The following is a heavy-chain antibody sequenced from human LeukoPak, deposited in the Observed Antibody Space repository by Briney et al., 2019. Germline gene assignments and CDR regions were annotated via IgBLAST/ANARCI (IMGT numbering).Heavy chain of an antibody. CDR3: ARGPDVDTAMVLGGDY. J-gene: IGHJ4*02. Sequence: GGSLRLSCAASGFTFSSYWMHWVRQAPGKGLVWVSRINSDGSSTSYADSEKGRFTISRDNAKNTLYLQMNSLRAEDTAVYYCARGPDVDTAMVLGGDYWGQGTLVTVSS. CDR2: INSDGSST. D-gene: IGHD5-18*01. V-gene: IGHV3-74*01. CDR1: GFTFSSYW.